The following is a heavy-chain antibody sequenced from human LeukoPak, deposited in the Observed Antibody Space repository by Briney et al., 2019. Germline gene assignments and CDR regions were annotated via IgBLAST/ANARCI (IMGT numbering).Heavy chain of an antibody. Sequence: ASVKVSCKASGYTFTSYDINWVRQASGQGLEWMGWINLKSGYTGYAQKFQGRVTITRDTSISTAYMELSSLRSEDTAVYYCVRVAGSIDYWGQGTLVTVSS. CDR1: GYTFTSYD. V-gene: IGHV1-8*03. J-gene: IGHJ4*02. D-gene: IGHD6-19*01. CDR3: VRVAGSIDY. CDR2: INLKSGYT.